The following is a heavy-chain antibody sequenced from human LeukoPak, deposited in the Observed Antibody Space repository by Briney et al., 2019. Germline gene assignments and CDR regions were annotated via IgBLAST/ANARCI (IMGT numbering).Heavy chain of an antibody. D-gene: IGHD3-16*01. V-gene: IGHV3-11*01. CDR1: GFSFSDHH. CDR3: ASYGLLMDY. CDR2: ISRDGNII. Sequence: PGGSLRLSCAASGFSFSDHHMSWVRQVPGKWLEWLAYISRDGNIIVYADSVKGRFTISRDNAKQSVYLEMKSLRPEDTAVYYCASYGLLMDYWGQGTLVTVSS. J-gene: IGHJ4*02.